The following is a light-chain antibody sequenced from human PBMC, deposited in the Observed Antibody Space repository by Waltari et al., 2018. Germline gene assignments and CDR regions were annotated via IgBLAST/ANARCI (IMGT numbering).Light chain of an antibody. Sequence: QSVLTQPPSASGTPGQRVTISCSGSASNIGGHPVHWYQPLPGKAPKLLIYMSEQRPSGVPDRFSASKTGTSASLAISGLQSEDEADYFCASWDDSLNGHWVFGGGTKVTVL. CDR1: ASNIGGHP. J-gene: IGLJ3*02. CDR2: MSE. CDR3: ASWDDSLNGHWV. V-gene: IGLV1-44*01.